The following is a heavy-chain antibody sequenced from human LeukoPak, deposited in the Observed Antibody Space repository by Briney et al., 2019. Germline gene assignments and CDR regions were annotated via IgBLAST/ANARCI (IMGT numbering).Heavy chain of an antibody. CDR2: ISGSGGST. D-gene: IGHD3-9*01. CDR3: AKDLGDILTGYRPDY. Sequence: GGSLRLSCAASGFTFSSYAMSWVRQAPGKGLEWVSAISGSGGSTYYADSVKGRFTISRDNSKKTMYLQMNSLRAEDTAVYYCAKDLGDILTGYRPDYWGQGTLVTVSS. CDR1: GFTFSSYA. J-gene: IGHJ4*02. V-gene: IGHV3-23*01.